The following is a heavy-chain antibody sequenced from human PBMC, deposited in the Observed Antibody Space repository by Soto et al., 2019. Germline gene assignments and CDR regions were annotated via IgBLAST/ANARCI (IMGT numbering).Heavy chain of an antibody. D-gene: IGHD1-1*01. Sequence: QVQLQESGPGLVKPSETLSLTCTVSGASISGYYWSWIRKSAGKGLEWIGRIYATGTTDYNPSLKSRVRMSVDTAKKQFSRRLRSVTAADTAVYYCVRDGTKTLRDWFDPWGQGISVTVSA. CDR1: GASISGYY. V-gene: IGHV4-4*07. CDR3: VRDGTKTLRDWFDP. J-gene: IGHJ5*02. CDR2: IYATGTT.